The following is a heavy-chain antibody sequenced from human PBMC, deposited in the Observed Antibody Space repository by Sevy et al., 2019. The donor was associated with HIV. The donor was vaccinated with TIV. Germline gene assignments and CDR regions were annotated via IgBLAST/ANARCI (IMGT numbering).Heavy chain of an antibody. CDR1: GYTFTSYD. D-gene: IGHD3-3*01. J-gene: IGHJ5*02. V-gene: IGHV1-8*01. CDR3: ARGGYYDFWSGYTYNWFDP. CDR2: MNPNSGNT. Sequence: ASLKVSCKASGYTFTSYDINWVRQATGQGLEWMGWMNPNSGNTGYAQKFQGRVTMTRNTSISTAYMELSSLRSEDTAVYYCARGGYYDFWSGYTYNWFDPWGQGTLVTVSS.